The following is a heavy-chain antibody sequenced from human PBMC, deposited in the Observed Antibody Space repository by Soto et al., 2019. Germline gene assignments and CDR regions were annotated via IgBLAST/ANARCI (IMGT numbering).Heavy chain of an antibody. V-gene: IGHV3-33*01. CDR1: GFTFSSYA. Sequence: QVQLVESGGGVVQPGRSLRLSCAASGFTFSSYAMHWVRQAPGKGLEWVAVIWYDGGNKYYADSVKGRFTISRDNSMSRLYLQMNSLRAEDTALYYCARVAGGDRPSIPGTEDYWGQGTLVTVSS. CDR3: ARVAGGDRPSIPGTEDY. J-gene: IGHJ4*02. D-gene: IGHD1-20*01. CDR2: IWYDGGNK.